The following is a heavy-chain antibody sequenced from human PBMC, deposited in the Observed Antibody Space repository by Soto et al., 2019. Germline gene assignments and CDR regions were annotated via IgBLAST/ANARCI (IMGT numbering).Heavy chain of an antibody. CDR3: ARDADILTGSDAFDI. Sequence: VQLVESGGGLVKPGGSLRLSCAASGFTFSDYYMSWIRQAPGKGLEWVSYISSSNSYTNYADSVKGRFTISRDNAKNSLYLQMHSLRAEDTAVYYCARDADILTGSDAFDIWGQGTMVTVSS. CDR2: ISSSNSYT. CDR1: GFTFSDYY. D-gene: IGHD3-9*01. J-gene: IGHJ3*02. V-gene: IGHV3-11*05.